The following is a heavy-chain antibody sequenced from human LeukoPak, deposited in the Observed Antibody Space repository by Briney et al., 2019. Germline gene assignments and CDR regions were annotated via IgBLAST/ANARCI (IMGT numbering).Heavy chain of an antibody. CDR2: ISGSGGST. V-gene: IGHV3-23*01. D-gene: IGHD2-2*03. CDR1: GFTFSSYA. J-gene: IGHJ4*02. CDR3: AKEVGYCSSTSCAAVDY. Sequence: GSLRLSCAASGFTFSSYAMSWVRQAPGKGLGWVSAISGSGGSTYYADSVKGRFTISRDNSKNTLYLQMNSLRAEDTAVYYCAKEVGYCSSTSCAAVDYWGQGTLVTVSS.